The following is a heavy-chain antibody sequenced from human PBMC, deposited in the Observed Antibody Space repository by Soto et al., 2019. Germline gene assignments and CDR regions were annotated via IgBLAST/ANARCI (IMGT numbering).Heavy chain of an antibody. Sequence: EVQVLESGGGLVQPGGSQRLSCAASGFLFGDYAMNWVRQAPGKGLEWVSSISGSGGNTYYADSVKGRFTISRDNSKNTLYLQMSSLRAEDTALYYCAKEMERFLEWAGSFDNWGHGALVTGSS. D-gene: IGHD3-3*01. CDR1: GFLFGDYA. V-gene: IGHV3-23*01. J-gene: IGHJ4*01. CDR2: ISGSGGNT. CDR3: AKEMERFLEWAGSFDN.